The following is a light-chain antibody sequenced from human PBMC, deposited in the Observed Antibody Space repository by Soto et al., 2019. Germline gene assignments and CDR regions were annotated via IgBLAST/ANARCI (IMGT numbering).Light chain of an antibody. Sequence: DIQMTQSPSTLSACVGDGVTITCRASQSISNWLAWYQQKPGKAPKLLIYDASSLESGVPSRFSGSGSGTEFTLTINSLQPDDFATYYCQQSKSSSTFGQGTKVDI. CDR1: QSISNW. V-gene: IGKV1-5*01. CDR3: QQSKSSST. J-gene: IGKJ1*01. CDR2: DAS.